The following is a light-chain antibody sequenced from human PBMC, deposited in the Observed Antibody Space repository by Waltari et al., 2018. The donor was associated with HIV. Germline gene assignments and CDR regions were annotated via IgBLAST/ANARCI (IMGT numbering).Light chain of an antibody. CDR1: QTISTA. CDR2: AAS. J-gene: IGKJ4*01. CDR3: QQNYSPLT. V-gene: IGKV1-39*01. Sequence: DIQMTQSPSYLSASIGDRVTITCRASQTISTALNWYQQKPGKAPKLLIYAASSVQSGGPSRFSGSGSGTDFTLTISSLQPEDVATYYCQQNYSPLTFGGGTKLDI.